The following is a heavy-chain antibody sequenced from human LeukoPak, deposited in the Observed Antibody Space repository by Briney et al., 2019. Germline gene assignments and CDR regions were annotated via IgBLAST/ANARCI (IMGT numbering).Heavy chain of an antibody. D-gene: IGHD2-2*01. V-gene: IGHV3-48*04. CDR3: ARRYCSTTSCTLDY. CDR1: GFTFSSFS. CDR2: ISSSGSTV. J-gene: IGHJ4*02. Sequence: GSLRLSCAASGFTFSSFSMNWVRQAPGRGLEWVSYISSSGSTVYYADSVKGRFTFSRDNAQKSLYLQMNSLRAEDTAVYYCARRYCSTTSCTLDYWGQGTLVTVSS.